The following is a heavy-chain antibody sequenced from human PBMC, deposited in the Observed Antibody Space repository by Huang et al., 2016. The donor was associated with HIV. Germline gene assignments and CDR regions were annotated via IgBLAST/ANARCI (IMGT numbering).Heavy chain of an antibody. Sequence: EVQLLESGGGLVQPGGSLRLSCAASGFTFRSYDMSWVRQAPGKGLEWVSSITGRGSSSYDADAVKGRFTISRDNSKNTLYLQMNILRAEDTAIYYCAKADSGAAAGSLVDYWGQGTLVTVSS. CDR1: GFTFRSYD. CDR2: ITGRGSSS. CDR3: AKADSGAAAGSLVDY. D-gene: IGHD6-13*01. V-gene: IGHV3-23*01. J-gene: IGHJ4*02.